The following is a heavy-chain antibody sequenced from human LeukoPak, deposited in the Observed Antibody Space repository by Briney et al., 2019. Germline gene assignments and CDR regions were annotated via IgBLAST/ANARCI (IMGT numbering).Heavy chain of an antibody. CDR3: TRLGPLGPGAFES. J-gene: IGHJ4*02. CDR1: GYTLTGFY. Sequence: ASVKVSCKASGYTLTGFYIHWLRQAPGQGLEWMGWLNPSSGATKYAQRFQGRVTMTRDTSISTAYLDLTSLRSDDTAVYYCTRLGPLGPGAFESWGQGTLVTVSS. CDR2: LNPSSGAT. D-gene: IGHD7-27*01. V-gene: IGHV1-2*02.